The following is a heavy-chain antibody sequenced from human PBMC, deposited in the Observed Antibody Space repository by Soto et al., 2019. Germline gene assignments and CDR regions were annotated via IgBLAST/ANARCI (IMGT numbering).Heavy chain of an antibody. J-gene: IGHJ4*02. CDR3: ARHVNVAVAGTGFDY. V-gene: IGHV4-59*08. D-gene: IGHD6-19*01. CDR1: GGSISSYY. Sequence: QVQLQESGPGLVKPSETLSLTCTVSGGSISSYYWSWIRQPPGKGLEWIGHIHYSGSTNYNPSLSSRITMSVGTPQNQFALKLSSVTAADTAVYYCARHVNVAVAGTGFDYWGQGTLVTVSS. CDR2: IHYSGST.